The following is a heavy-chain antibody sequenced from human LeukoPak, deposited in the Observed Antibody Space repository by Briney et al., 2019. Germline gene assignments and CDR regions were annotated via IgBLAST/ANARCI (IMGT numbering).Heavy chain of an antibody. CDR1: GFTFTDYS. CDR2: ISVSVVST. D-gene: IGHD6-19*01. J-gene: IGHJ4*02. V-gene: IGHV3-23*01. CDR3: AKYQQEVGWSFDY. Sequence: GGSLRLSCAASGFTFTDYSMSWVRQAPGRGLECVSSISVSVVSTYYADSVKGRFTISRDNTKNTLYLQINRLRAEDTAVYYCAKYQQEVGWSFDYWGQGTLVTVS.